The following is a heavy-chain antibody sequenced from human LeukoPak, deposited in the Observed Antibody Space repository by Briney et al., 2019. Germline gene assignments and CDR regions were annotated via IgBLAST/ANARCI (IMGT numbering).Heavy chain of an antibody. CDR1: GYSFISYW. D-gene: IGHD2-2*01. Sequence: GESQKISCKGSGYSFISYWIGWVRQMPGKGLEWMGIIYPGDSDTRYSPSFQGQVTISADKSISTAYLQWSSLKASDTAMYYCARGYCSSTSCEDYWGQGTLVTVSS. J-gene: IGHJ4*02. CDR3: ARGYCSSTSCEDY. CDR2: IYPGDSDT. V-gene: IGHV5-51*01.